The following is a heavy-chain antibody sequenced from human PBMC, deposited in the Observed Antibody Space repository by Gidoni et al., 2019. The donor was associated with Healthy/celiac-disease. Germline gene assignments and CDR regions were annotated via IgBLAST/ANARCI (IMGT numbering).Heavy chain of an antibody. V-gene: IGHV3-21*01. CDR3: ARAPTYYYDSSGYYPHYYYYGMDV. CDR1: GFTFSSYS. CDR2: FSSSSSYI. J-gene: IGHJ6*02. Sequence: EVQLVASGGGLVKPGGSLRLSCAASGFTFSSYSMNWVRQAPGKGLECVSSFSSSSSYIYYADSVKGRFTISRDNAKNSLYLQMNSLRAEDTAVYYCARAPTYYYDSSGYYPHYYYYGMDVWGQGTTVTVSS. D-gene: IGHD3-22*01.